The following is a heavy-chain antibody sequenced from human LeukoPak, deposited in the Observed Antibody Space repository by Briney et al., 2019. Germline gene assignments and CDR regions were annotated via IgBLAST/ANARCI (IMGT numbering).Heavy chain of an antibody. D-gene: IGHD3-10*01. CDR1: GYSFTSYW. V-gene: IGHV5-51*01. CDR3: ARHRRGWFGDVSGGY. CDR2: IYPGDSDT. J-gene: IGHJ4*02. Sequence: GESLKISCKGSGYSFTSYWIGWVRQMPGKGLEWMGIIYPGDSDTRYSPSSQGQVTISADKSISTAYLQWSSLKASGTAMYYWARHRRGWFGDVSGGYWGQGTLVTVCS.